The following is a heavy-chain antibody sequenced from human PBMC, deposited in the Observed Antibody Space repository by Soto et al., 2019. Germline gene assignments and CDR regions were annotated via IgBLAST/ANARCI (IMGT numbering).Heavy chain of an antibody. CDR3: ARVGHYYDSSGYRGYYFDF. Sequence: SETLSLTCTVSGGSVTSGDFYWSLIRQPPWKGLEWIGYIYYSGTTYYNPSLYSRLTISVDTAKNQFSLGLSSVTAADTAVYYCARVGHYYDSSGYRGYYFDFWGQGILVTVSS. CDR2: IYYSGTT. CDR1: GGSVTSGDFY. J-gene: IGHJ4*02. D-gene: IGHD3-22*01. V-gene: IGHV4-30-4*01.